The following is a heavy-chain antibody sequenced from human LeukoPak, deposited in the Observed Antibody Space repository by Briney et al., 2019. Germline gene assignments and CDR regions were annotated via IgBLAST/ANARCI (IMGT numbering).Heavy chain of an antibody. CDR1: GDSLSTYY. V-gene: IGHV4-4*07. CDR3: ARGKWLVVYYFDY. Sequence: SETLSLTCTVSGDSLSTYYWSWIRQPAGKGLEWIGRIHTSGTTKYNPSLKRRVTMSLDTSKNQFALSLSSVTAADTAVYYCARGKWLVVYYFDYWGQGSLVTVSS. J-gene: IGHJ4*02. CDR2: IHTSGTT. D-gene: IGHD6-19*01.